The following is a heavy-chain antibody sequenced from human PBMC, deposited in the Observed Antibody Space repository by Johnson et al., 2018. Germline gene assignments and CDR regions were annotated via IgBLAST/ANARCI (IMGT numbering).Heavy chain of an antibody. CDR2: ISDDGRNK. V-gene: IGHV3-30*03. CDR3: AVPNGGYVDFWRGLEYFQH. D-gene: IGHD3-3*01. CDR1: GFTFSSYG. Sequence: QVQLVESGGGVVQPGRSLRLSCAASGFTFSSYGMHWVRQAPGKGLEWVAVISDDGRNKFYADSVKGRFTISRDNSKNGLYLQMNSLRAEDTAVYYCAVPNGGYVDFWRGLEYFQHWGQGTLVTVSS. J-gene: IGHJ1*01.